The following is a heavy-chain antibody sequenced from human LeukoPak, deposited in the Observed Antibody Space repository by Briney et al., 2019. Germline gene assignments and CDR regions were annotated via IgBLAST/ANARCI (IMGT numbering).Heavy chain of an antibody. CDR1: NGSISSDH. CDR3: ARLRVSGTYLYYFDY. J-gene: IGHJ4*02. V-gene: IGHV4-4*09. D-gene: IGHD3-10*01. Sequence: SETLSLTCTVSNGSISSDHWSWVRQPPGKVLEWIGYILTSGTTNYNPSLKSRLTISVDTSKNQFTLKLSYVTAADTAVYYCARLRVSGTYLYYFDYWGQGTLATVSS. CDR2: ILTSGTT.